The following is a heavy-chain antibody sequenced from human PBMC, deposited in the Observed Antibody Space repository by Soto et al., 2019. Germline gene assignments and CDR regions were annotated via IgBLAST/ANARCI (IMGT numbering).Heavy chain of an antibody. CDR3: ANLGLHLGELSLW. Sequence: GGSLRLSCAASGFTFSSYAMSWVRQAPGKGLEWVSAISGSGGSTYYADSVKGRFTISRDNSKNTLYLQMNSLRAEDTAVYYCANLGLHLGELSLWWGQGTLVTVSS. CDR2: ISGSGGST. V-gene: IGHV3-23*01. J-gene: IGHJ4*02. CDR1: GFTFSSYA. D-gene: IGHD3-16*02.